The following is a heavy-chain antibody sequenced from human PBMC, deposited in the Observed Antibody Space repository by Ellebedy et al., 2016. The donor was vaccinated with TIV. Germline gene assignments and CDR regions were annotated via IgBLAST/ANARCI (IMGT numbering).Heavy chain of an antibody. V-gene: IGHV1-69*13. CDR3: ASPQVGANPFDY. CDR1: GGTFSSYA. CDR2: IIPIFGTA. J-gene: IGHJ4*02. D-gene: IGHD1-26*01. Sequence: AASVKVSCKASGGTFSSYAISWVRQAPGQGLEWMGGIIPIFGTANYAQKFQGRVTITADESTSTAYMELSSLRSEDTAVYYCASPQVGANPFDYWGQGTLVTVSS.